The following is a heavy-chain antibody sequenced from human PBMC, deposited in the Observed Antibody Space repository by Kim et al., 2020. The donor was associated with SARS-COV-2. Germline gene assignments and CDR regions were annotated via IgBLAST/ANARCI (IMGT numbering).Heavy chain of an antibody. D-gene: IGHD3-22*01. CDR3: ARGWGYDSSGQGFDP. J-gene: IGHJ5*02. CDR2: IGTAGDT. Sequence: GGSLRLSCAASGFTFSSYDMHWVRQATGKGLEWVSAIGTAGDTYYPGSVKGRFTISRGNAKNSLYLQMNSLRAGDTAVYYCARGWGYDSSGQGFDPWGQGTLVTVSS. CDR1: GFTFSSYD. V-gene: IGHV3-13*04.